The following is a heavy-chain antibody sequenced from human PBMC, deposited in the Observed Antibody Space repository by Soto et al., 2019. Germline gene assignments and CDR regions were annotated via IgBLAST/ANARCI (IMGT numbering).Heavy chain of an antibody. Sequence: QVQLVQSGAEVKKPGASVTVSCKASGYTFTNYGFSWVRQAPGQGLEWMGWISGYNGNTKYAEKFQNRVTMTTDTXXNXXXXXLRXLXSDDTAVYYCAREGQAPYYSYGMDVWGQGTAVTVSS. V-gene: IGHV1-18*01. J-gene: IGHJ6*02. CDR2: ISGYNGNT. CDR1: GYTFTNYG. CDR3: AREGQAPYYSYGMDV.